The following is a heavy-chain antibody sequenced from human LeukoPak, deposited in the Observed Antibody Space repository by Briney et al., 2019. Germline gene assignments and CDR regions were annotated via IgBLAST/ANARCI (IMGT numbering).Heavy chain of an antibody. J-gene: IGHJ4*02. V-gene: IGHV3-30*01. D-gene: IGHD1-26*01. CDR3: ARCMIVGATISPFDY. Sequence: GRSLRLSCAASGFTFNSYAMHWVRQAPGKGLEWVAVISYDGSNKYYADSVKGRFTISRDNSKNTLYLQMNSLRAEDTAVYYCARCMIVGATISPFDYWAREPWSPSPQ. CDR1: GFTFNSYA. CDR2: ISYDGSNK.